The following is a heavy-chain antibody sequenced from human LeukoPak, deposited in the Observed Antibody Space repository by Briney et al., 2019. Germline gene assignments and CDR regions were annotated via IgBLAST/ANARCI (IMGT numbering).Heavy chain of an antibody. CDR3: AKARVYRAAASDLDAFDI. J-gene: IGHJ3*02. Sequence: GGSLRLSCAASGFIFSSYGMHWVRQAPGKGLEWVAVISYDGSNKYYADSVKGRFTISRDNSKNTLYLQMNSLRAEDTAVYYCAKARVYRAAASDLDAFDIWGQGTMVTVSS. D-gene: IGHD6-13*01. V-gene: IGHV3-30*18. CDR1: GFIFSSYG. CDR2: ISYDGSNK.